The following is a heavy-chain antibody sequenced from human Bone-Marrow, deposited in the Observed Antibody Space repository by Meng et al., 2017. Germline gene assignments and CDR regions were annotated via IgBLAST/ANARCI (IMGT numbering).Heavy chain of an antibody. V-gene: IGHV1-69*05. D-gene: IGHD3-3*01. Sequence: SVKVSCKASGGTFSSYAISWVRQAPGQGLEWMGGIIPIFGTANYAQKFQGRVTITTDESTSTAYMELSSLRSEDTAVYYCARGPSSAANWFDPWGQGTLVTVSS. CDR1: GGTFSSYA. CDR3: ARGPSSAANWFDP. J-gene: IGHJ5*02. CDR2: IIPIFGTA.